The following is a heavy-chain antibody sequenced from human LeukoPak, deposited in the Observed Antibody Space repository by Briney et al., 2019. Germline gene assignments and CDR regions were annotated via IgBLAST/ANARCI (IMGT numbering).Heavy chain of an antibody. V-gene: IGHV3-30*01. CDR3: ARDGETVTMIVENYFDY. D-gene: IGHD3-22*01. J-gene: IGHJ4*02. Sequence: PGGSLRLSCAASGFTFSSYAMHWVRQAPGKGLEWVAVISYDGSNKYYADSVKGRFTISRDNSKNTLYLQMNSLRAEDTAVYYCARDGETVTMIVENYFDYWGQGTLVTVSS. CDR1: GFTFSSYA. CDR2: ISYDGSNK.